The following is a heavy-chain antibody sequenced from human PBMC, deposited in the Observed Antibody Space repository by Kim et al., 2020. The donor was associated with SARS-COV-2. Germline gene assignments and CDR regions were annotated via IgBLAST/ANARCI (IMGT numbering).Heavy chain of an antibody. Sequence: PSLKSRVTISVDTSKNQFSLKLRSVTAADTAVYYCARALKPSYYYYGMDVRGQGTTVTVSS. J-gene: IGHJ6*02. CDR3: ARALKPSYYYYGMDV. V-gene: IGHV4-31*02.